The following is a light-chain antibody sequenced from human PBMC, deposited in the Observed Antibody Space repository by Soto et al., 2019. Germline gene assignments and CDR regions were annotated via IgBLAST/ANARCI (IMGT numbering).Light chain of an antibody. CDR3: QQYNSYWT. Sequence: DIQMTQSPSSLSASLGDRVTIACRASQSISSYLNWYQQKPGKAPKLLIYAASSLQSGVPSRFSGSGSGTDFTLTISSLQPDDFATYYCQQYNSYWTFGQGTKVDIK. CDR1: QSISSY. CDR2: AAS. J-gene: IGKJ1*01. V-gene: IGKV1-39*01.